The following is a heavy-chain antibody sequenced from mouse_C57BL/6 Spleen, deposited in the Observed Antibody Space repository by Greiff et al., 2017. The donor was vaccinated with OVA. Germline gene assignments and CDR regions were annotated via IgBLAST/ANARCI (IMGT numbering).Heavy chain of an antibody. CDR1: GFNIKNTY. CDR3: ARHEYDWYFDV. V-gene: IGHV14-3*01. J-gene: IGHJ1*03. CDR2: IVPANGNT. Sequence: EVQLQQSVAELVRPGASVQLSCTASGFNIKNTYMHWVKQRPEQGLEWIGRIVPANGNTNYAPKFQGKATITADTSSNTAYLKLSSLTSEDTANYYCARHEYDWYFDVWGKGTTVTVSS. D-gene: IGHD5-2*01.